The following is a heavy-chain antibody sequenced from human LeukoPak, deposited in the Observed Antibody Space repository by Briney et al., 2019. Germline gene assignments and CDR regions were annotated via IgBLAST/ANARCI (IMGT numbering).Heavy chain of an antibody. CDR3: AKDLGIAARRYYYGMDV. V-gene: IGHV3-23*01. CDR2: ISGSGGST. J-gene: IGHJ6*02. Sequence: GRSLRLSCAASGFTFSSYGMHWVRQAPGKGLEWVSAISGSGGSTYYADSVKGRFTISRDNSKNTLYLQMNSLRAEDTAVYYCAKDLGIAARRYYYGMDVWGQGTTVTVSS. CDR1: GFTFSSYG. D-gene: IGHD6-6*01.